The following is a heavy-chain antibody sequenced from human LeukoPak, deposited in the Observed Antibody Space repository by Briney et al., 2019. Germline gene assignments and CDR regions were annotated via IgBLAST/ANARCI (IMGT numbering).Heavy chain of an antibody. CDR1: GFTFENYV. Sequence: GGSLRLSCAASGFTFENYVMHWVRQVPGKGLEWVSGISWNSGTIGYVDSVKGRFTISRDNAKKSLYLQMNSLRADDMALYYCAKGLGSATHGFDLWGRGTLVTVSS. V-gene: IGHV3-9*03. J-gene: IGHJ2*01. CDR3: AKGLGSATHGFDL. CDR2: ISWNSGTI. D-gene: IGHD5-12*01.